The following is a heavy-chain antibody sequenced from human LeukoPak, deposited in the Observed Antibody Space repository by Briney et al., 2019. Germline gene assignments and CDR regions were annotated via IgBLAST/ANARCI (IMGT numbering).Heavy chain of an antibody. CDR1: GYTFTSQD. J-gene: IGHJ6*02. CDR3: ASGLRYFDWLLNLYYYYGMDV. V-gene: IGHV1-8*01. Sequence: ASVKVSCKASGYTFTSQDINWVRQATGQGLEWMGWMNPNSGNTGYAQKFQGRVIMTRNTSISTAYMELSSLRTEDTAVYYCASGLRYFDWLLNLYYYYGMDVWGQGTTVTVSS. CDR2: MNPNSGNT. D-gene: IGHD3-9*01.